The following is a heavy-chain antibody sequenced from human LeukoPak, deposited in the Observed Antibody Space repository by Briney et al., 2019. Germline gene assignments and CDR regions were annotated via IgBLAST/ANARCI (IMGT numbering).Heavy chain of an antibody. V-gene: IGHV3-33*01. CDR3: ARELAA. CDR2: IWPDGSNK. J-gene: IGHJ4*02. D-gene: IGHD6-13*01. CDR1: GFAFSSYS. Sequence: GGSLRLSCEAAGFAFSSYSMHWVRQAPGKGLEWVAAIWPDGSNKYYANSVKGRFTISRDNSKNTLYLQMNSLRGDDTAIYYCARELAAWGQGTLVTVSS.